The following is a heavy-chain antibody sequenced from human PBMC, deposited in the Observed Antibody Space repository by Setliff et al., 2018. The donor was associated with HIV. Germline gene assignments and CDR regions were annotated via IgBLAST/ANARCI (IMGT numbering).Heavy chain of an antibody. Sequence: SLKISCAASGFTFDDNAMHWVRQVPGKGLEWVAGISWNSVSKGYVDSVKGRFTISRDNAKNSLYLQMNSLRAEDTALYYCTKDIRKHLVQWGAFDIWGQGTRVTVSS. CDR2: ISWNSVSK. CDR1: GFTFDDNA. D-gene: IGHD6-13*01. CDR3: TKDIRKHLVQWGAFDI. V-gene: IGHV3-9*01. J-gene: IGHJ3*02.